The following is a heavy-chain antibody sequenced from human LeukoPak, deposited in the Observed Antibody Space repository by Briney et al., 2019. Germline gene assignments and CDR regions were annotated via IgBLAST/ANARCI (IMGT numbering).Heavy chain of an antibody. J-gene: IGHJ4*02. V-gene: IGHV3-21*01. CDR1: GFTFSSYS. CDR2: ISSSSSYI. D-gene: IGHD2-2*01. Sequence: TGGSLRLSCAASGFTFSSYSTNWVRQAPGKGLEWVSSISSSSSYIYYADSVKGRFTISRDNAKNSLYLQMNSLRAEDTAVYYCARASSTSPAELPRDYFDYWGQGTLVTVSS. CDR3: ARASSTSPAELPRDYFDY.